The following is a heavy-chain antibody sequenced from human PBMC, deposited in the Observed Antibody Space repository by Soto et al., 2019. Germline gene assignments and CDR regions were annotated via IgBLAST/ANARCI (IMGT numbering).Heavy chain of an antibody. Sequence: ASVKVSCKASGYTFTSYGISWVRQAPGQGLEWMGWISAYNGNTNYAQKLQGRVTMTTDTSTSTAYMELRSLRSDDTAVYYCARVPEYSGYDYPVYYYYYMDVWGKGTTVTVSS. CDR3: ARVPEYSGYDYPVYYYYYMDV. CDR1: GYTFTSYG. J-gene: IGHJ6*03. V-gene: IGHV1-18*01. CDR2: ISAYNGNT. D-gene: IGHD5-12*01.